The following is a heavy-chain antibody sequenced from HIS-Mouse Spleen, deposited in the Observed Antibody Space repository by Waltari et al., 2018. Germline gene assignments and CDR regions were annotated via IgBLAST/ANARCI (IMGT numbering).Heavy chain of an antibody. J-gene: IGHJ2*01. D-gene: IGHD6-13*01. CDR2: LYYSRST. CDR1: GGSISSSSYY. Sequence: QLQLQESGPGLVKPSETLSLTCTVSGGSISSSSYYWGWIRQPPGKGLEWIGSLYYSRSTYYNPSINSRVTISVDTSKNQFSLKLSSVTAADTAVYYCAREIPYSSSWYDWYFDLWGRGTLVTVSS. V-gene: IGHV4-39*07. CDR3: AREIPYSSSWYDWYFDL.